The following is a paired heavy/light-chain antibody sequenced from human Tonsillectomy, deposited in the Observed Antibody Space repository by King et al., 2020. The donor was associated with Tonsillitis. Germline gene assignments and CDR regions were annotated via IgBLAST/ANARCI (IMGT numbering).Heavy chain of an antibody. Sequence: HVQLQESGPGLVKPSETLSLTCTVSGGSVSDSTYYWSWMRQPPGKGLEFIGHIFFNGATNYNPSLKSRITISVDTSKNWFSLNLTSVTAADTAVYYCARYALGYCHGGNCYSSAFDIWGQGTMVTVSS. V-gene: IGHV4-61*01. CDR3: ARYALGYCHGGNCYSSAFDI. CDR2: IFFNGAT. J-gene: IGHJ3*02. D-gene: IGHD2-15*01. CDR1: GGSVSDSTYY.
Light chain of an antibody. J-gene: IGLJ3*02. CDR3: AVWDDSLGAGL. CDR1: NSNIGEHY. CDR2: EDD. Sequence: QSVLTQPPSVSAAPGQKVSISCSGSNSNIGEHYVSWYQQVPGTAPTLLIYEDDDRPSGISDRFFASKSGTSATLAITGLQTEDEADYYCAVWDDSLGAGLFGGGTKLTVL. V-gene: IGLV1-51*01.